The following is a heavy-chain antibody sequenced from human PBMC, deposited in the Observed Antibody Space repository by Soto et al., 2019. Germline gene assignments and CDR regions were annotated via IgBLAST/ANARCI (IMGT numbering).Heavy chain of an antibody. J-gene: IGHJ4*02. D-gene: IGHD2-2*01. Sequence: PGVSLRLSCLASGFIFSNFGMHWVRQAPGKGLEWVAVISSDEKIKQYADSVRGRFAISRDNSKNTLYLQMTSLRAEDTAIYYCARGLRSVLDYWGQGTLVTVSA. V-gene: IGHV3-33*01. CDR3: ARGLRSVLDY. CDR1: GFIFSNFG. CDR2: ISSDEKIK.